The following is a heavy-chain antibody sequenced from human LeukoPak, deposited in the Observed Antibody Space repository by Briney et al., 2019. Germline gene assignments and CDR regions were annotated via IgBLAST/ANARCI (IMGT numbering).Heavy chain of an antibody. V-gene: IGHV3-7*01. D-gene: IGHD6-13*01. CDR3: ARVKQRLVRLLGRDTTYNYYYYMDV. Sequence: SGGSLRLSCAASGFMFSSYWMSWVRQAPGKGLEWVANIKQDRSEKYYVDSVKGRFTVSRDNARNSLYLQMNSLSPEDTAVYYCARVKQRLVRLLGRDTTYNYYYYMDVWGKGTTVTVSS. J-gene: IGHJ6*03. CDR2: IKQDRSEK. CDR1: GFMFSSYW.